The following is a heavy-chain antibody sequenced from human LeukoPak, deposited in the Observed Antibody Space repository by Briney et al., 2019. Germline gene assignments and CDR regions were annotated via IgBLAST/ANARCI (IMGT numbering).Heavy chain of an antibody. Sequence: GESLKISCKGSGYSFTSYWIGWVRQMPGEGLEWMGIIYPGDSETRYSPSLQGQVTISVDKSINTAYLHWGTLKASDTAMYYCVRPGYSFAQPDHWGQGALVIVSS. CDR3: VRPGYSFAQPDH. D-gene: IGHD5-18*01. V-gene: IGHV5-51*01. CDR2: IYPGDSET. J-gene: IGHJ4*02. CDR1: GYSFTSYW.